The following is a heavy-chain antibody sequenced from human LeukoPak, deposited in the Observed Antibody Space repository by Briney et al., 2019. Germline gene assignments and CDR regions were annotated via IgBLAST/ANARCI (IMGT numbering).Heavy chain of an antibody. J-gene: IGHJ1*01. CDR2: INSDGSST. CDR1: GFTFSSYW. CDR3: APRGLDSGHFQH. Sequence: GGSLRLSCAASGFTFSSYWMHWVRQAPGKGLVWVSRINSDGSSTSYADSVKGRFTISRDNAKNTLYLQMNSLRAEDTAVYYCAPRGLDSGHFQHWGQGTLVTVSS. D-gene: IGHD5-12*01. V-gene: IGHV3-74*01.